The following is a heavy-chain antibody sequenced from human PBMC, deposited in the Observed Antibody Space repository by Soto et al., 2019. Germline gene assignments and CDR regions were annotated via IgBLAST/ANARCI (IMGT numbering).Heavy chain of an antibody. V-gene: IGHV3-23*01. CDR1: GFTFSSYA. D-gene: IGHD3-3*01. CDR3: AKEHDFWSGYSPYFDY. Sequence: GGSLRLSCAASGFTFSSYAMSWVRQAPGKGLEWVSAISGSGGSTYYADSVKGRFTISRDNSKNTLYLQMNSLRAEDTAVYYCAKEHDFWSGYSPYFDYWGQGTLVTVSS. CDR2: ISGSGGST. J-gene: IGHJ4*02.